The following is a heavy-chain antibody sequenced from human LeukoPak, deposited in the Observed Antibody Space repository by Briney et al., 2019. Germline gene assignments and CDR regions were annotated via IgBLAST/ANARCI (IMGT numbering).Heavy chain of an antibody. CDR2: IYYSGST. J-gene: IGHJ3*02. D-gene: IGHD6-19*01. CDR1: GGSISNYY. Sequence: SETLSLTCTVSGGSISNYYWSWIRQPPGKGLEWIGYIYYSGSTNYNPSLKSRVTISVDTSKNQFSLKLSSVTAADTAVYYCARGRIAVAGRRSRCAFDIWGQGTMVTVSS. CDR3: ARGRIAVAGRRSRCAFDI. V-gene: IGHV4-59*01.